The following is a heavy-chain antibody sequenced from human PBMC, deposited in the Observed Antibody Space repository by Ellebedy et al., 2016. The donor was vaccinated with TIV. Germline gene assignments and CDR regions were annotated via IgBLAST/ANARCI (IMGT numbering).Heavy chain of an antibody. J-gene: IGHJ3*01. D-gene: IGHD6-25*01. Sequence: PGGSLRLSCAASGFTFTDFYMARIRQAPGKGLEWVSHIGASGRNTNYADSVKGRFTISRDNAKNSLFLQMNTLRADDTAVYYCAKENRTWSGAGFDVWGQGTMVTVSS. V-gene: IGHV3-11*01. CDR2: IGASGRNT. CDR3: AKENRTWSGAGFDV. CDR1: GFTFTDFY.